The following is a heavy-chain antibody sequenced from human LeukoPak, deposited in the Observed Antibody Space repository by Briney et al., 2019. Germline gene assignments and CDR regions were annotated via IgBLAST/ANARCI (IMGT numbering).Heavy chain of an antibody. CDR3: ARARSYRHQLNALSYWFDP. Sequence: ASVKVSCKASGYTFTSYYMYWVRQAPGQGLEWMGIINPSGGSTSYAQKFQGRVTMTRDTSTSTVYMELSSLRSEDTAVYYCARARSYRHQLNALSYWFDPWGQGTLVTVSS. V-gene: IGHV1-46*01. D-gene: IGHD5-24*01. CDR1: GYTFTSYY. CDR2: INPSGGST. J-gene: IGHJ5*02.